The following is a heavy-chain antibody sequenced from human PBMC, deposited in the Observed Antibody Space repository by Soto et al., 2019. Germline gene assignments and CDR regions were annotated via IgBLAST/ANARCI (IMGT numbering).Heavy chain of an antibody. CDR2: IYYSGNT. D-gene: IGHD1-1*01. J-gene: IGHJ3*02. V-gene: IGHV4-31*02. Sequence: QLRLQEWGPGLVKPSQTLSLKCSVSGGSITTGGRYWSWIRQLPGKGREWIGDIYYSGNTYYNASLKSRVTISVEAAKNQFSLKLSSVTAADTAVYYCAPALFFTGGDGFDIWGQGRLVTVSS. CDR3: APALFFTGGDGFDI. CDR1: GGSITTGGRY.